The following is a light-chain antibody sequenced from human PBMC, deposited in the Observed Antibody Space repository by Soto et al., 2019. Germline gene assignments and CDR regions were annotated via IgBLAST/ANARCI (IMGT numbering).Light chain of an antibody. V-gene: IGLV2-14*01. CDR2: EVS. CDR3: SSYTTSTTLPFV. Sequence: QSVLTQPASVSGSPGQSITISCTGTSYDVGGYNYVSWYQQHPGKAPKLMIYEVSERPSGVSNRFSGSKSGDTASLTISGLQAEDEAYYYCSSYTTSTTLPFVFGTGTKVTVL. CDR1: SYDVGGYNY. J-gene: IGLJ1*01.